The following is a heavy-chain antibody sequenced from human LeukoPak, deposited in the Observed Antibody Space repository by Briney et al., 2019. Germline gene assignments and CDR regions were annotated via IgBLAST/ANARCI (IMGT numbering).Heavy chain of an antibody. V-gene: IGHV3-30*02. CDR3: AKAPTVTTGSWFDP. CDR1: GFAFSSYG. Sequence: PGGSLRLSCEASGFAFSSYGMHWVRQAPGKGLEWVAFIRYDGSNKYYADSVKGRFTISRDNSKNTLYLQMNSLRAEDTAVYYCAKAPTVTTGSWFDPWGQGTLVTVSP. CDR2: IRYDGSNK. J-gene: IGHJ5*02. D-gene: IGHD4-17*01.